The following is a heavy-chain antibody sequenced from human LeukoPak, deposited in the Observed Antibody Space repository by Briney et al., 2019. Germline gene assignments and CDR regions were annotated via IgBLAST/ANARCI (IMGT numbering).Heavy chain of an antibody. V-gene: IGHV3-7*01. CDR2: IKQDGSAK. J-gene: IGHJ4*02. D-gene: IGHD2-21*01. CDR1: GFTFSSYW. CDR3: ARDQTYCGGDCYGY. Sequence: PGGSLRPSCAASGFTFSSYWMSWVSQAPGKGLEWVANIKQDGSAKYYVDSVKGRFTISRDNAKNSLYLQMNSLRAEDTAVYYCARDQTYCGGDCYGYWGQGTLVTVSS.